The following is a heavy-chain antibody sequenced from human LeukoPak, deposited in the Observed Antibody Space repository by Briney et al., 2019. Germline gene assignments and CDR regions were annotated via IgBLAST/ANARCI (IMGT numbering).Heavy chain of an antibody. CDR1: GFTFSSYG. Sequence: PGGSLRLSCAASGFTFSSYGMHWVRQAPGKGLEWVALMSYDGNNKYYADSVKGRFTISRDNSKNTLYLQMNSLRAEDTAVYYCAKGVEFDYWGQGTLVTVSS. J-gene: IGHJ4*02. D-gene: IGHD3-10*01. V-gene: IGHV3-30*18. CDR3: AKGVEFDY. CDR2: MSYDGNNK.